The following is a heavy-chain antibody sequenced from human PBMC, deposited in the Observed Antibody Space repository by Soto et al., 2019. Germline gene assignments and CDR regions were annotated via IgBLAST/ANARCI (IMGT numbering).Heavy chain of an antibody. CDR3: ARDSDFAFDY. D-gene: IGHD2-21*02. V-gene: IGHV3-74*01. J-gene: IGHJ4*02. CDR2: INSDGSTI. Sequence: GGSLRLSCAASGFTFSPFWMHWVRQAPGKGLVWVSHINSDGSTIVYADSVKGRFTISRDNAKNTLSLQMNSLRDDDTAVYYCARDSDFAFDYWGQGTLVTVSS. CDR1: GFTFSPFW.